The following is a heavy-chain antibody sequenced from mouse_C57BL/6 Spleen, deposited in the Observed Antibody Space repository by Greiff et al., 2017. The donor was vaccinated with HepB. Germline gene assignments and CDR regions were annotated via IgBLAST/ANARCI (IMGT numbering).Heavy chain of an antibody. Sequence: EVKLMESGEGLVKPGGSLKLSCAASGFTFSSYAMSWVRQTPEKRLEWVAYISSGGDYIYYADTVKGRFTISRDNASNTLYLQMSSLKSEDTAMYYCTVYGKDYFDYWGQGTTLTVSS. CDR1: GFTFSSYA. CDR3: TVYGKDYFDY. V-gene: IGHV5-9-1*02. J-gene: IGHJ2*01. CDR2: ISSGGDYI. D-gene: IGHD1-1*01.